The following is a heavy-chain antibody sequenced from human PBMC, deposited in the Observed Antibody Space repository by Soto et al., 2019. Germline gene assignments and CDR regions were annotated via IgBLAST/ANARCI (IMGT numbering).Heavy chain of an antibody. CDR1: GGTFSTYA. CDR3: ASGIQLWLRRINNGYSG. Sequence: QVQLVQSGAEVKKPESSVKVSCKAPGGTFSTYAISWVRQAPVQGLEWMGGIIPMFGTANYAQRFQDRVTITADESTNTVYMELSSLRSEATAVYFCASGIQLWLRRINNGYSGWGQGTLVTVSS. J-gene: IGHJ4*02. D-gene: IGHD5-18*01. V-gene: IGHV1-69*12. CDR2: IIPMFGTA.